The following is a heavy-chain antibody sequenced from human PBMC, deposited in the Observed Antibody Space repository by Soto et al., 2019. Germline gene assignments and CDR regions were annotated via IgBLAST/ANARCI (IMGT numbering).Heavy chain of an antibody. CDR3: ARDYDSMDV. CDR1: GFTFSSYG. CDR2: IWYDGSNK. V-gene: IGHV3-33*01. J-gene: IGHJ6*02. Sequence: ESGGGVVQPGRSLRLSCAASGFTFSSYGMHWVRQAPGKGLEWVAVIWYDGSNKYYADSVKGRFTISRDNSKNTLYLQMNSLRAEDTAVYYCARDYDSMDVWGQGTTVTVSS. D-gene: IGHD3-9*01.